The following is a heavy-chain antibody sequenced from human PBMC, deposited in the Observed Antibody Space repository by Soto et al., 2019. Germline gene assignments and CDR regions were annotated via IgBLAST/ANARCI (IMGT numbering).Heavy chain of an antibody. J-gene: IGHJ5*02. CDR2: ISYGGSNK. D-gene: IGHD2-2*01. CDR1: GFTFSSYG. Sequence: QVQLVESGGGVVQPGRSLRLSCAASGFTFSSYGMHWVSQAPGKGLEWVAVISYGGSNKYYADSVKGRFTISRDNSKNTLYLKMNNLRADETAVYYCAKDNCISTSCYRLYNWFDPWGQGTLVTVSS. CDR3: AKDNCISTSCYRLYNWFDP. V-gene: IGHV3-30*18.